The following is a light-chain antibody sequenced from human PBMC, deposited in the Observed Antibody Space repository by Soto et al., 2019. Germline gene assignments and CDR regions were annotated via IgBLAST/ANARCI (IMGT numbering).Light chain of an antibody. CDR3: LQHHSSPQT. Sequence: DIQMTQSPSTLSASAGGRVTIPCRASQSISTWLAWYQQKPGKAPKLLIYGASSLASGVPSRFSGSGSGTEFTLTISSLQPEDVATYYCLQHHSSPQTFGRGTKVDIK. CDR2: GAS. CDR1: QSISTW. J-gene: IGKJ1*01. V-gene: IGKV1-5*01.